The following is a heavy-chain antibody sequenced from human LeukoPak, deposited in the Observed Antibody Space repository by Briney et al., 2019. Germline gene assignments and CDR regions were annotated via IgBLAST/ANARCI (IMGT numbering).Heavy chain of an antibody. CDR2: IYYSGST. Sequence: PSETLSLTCAVSGGSMSTSTYYWGWIRQPPGKGLEWIGNIYYSGSTDSVTTYYNPSLKSRVTMSVDTSKNQFSLKLSSVTAADTAVYYCARNLDCSGGRCFLLYWFDSWGQGTPVIVSS. V-gene: IGHV4-39*01. CDR3: ARNLDCSGGRCFLLYWFDS. CDR1: GGSMSTSTYY. D-gene: IGHD2-15*01. J-gene: IGHJ5*01.